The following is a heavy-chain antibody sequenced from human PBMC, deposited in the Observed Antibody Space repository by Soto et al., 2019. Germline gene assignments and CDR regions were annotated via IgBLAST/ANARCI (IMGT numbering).Heavy chain of an antibody. CDR3: AKRSDGSEFDY. CDR2: ISGSGGST. CDR1: GFTFSSYA. D-gene: IGHD3-10*01. V-gene: IGHV3-23*01. Sequence: EVQLLESGGGLVQPGGSLRLSCAASGFTFSSYAMNWVRQAPGKGLEWVSVISGSGGSTYYADSVKGRFTISRDNSKNTLYMKMNSVRDEDTAAYSCAKRSDGSEFDYWGQGTLVTVSS. J-gene: IGHJ4*02.